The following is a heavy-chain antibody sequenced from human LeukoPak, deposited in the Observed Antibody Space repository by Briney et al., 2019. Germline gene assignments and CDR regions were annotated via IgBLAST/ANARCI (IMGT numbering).Heavy chain of an antibody. CDR3: AREVGDYGSWWFDP. CDR1: GGSISSGGYS. CDR2: IYHSGST. V-gene: IGHV4-30-2*01. Sequence: PSETLSLTCAVSGGSISSGGYSWSWIRQPPGKGLEWIGYIYHSGSTYYNPSLKSRVTISVDRSKNQFSLKLSSVTAADTAVCYCAREVGDYGSWWFDPWGQGTLVTVSS. J-gene: IGHJ5*02. D-gene: IGHD4-17*01.